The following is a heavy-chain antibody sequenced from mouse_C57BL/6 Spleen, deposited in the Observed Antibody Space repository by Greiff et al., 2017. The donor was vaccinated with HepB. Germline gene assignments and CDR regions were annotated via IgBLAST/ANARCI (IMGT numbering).Heavy chain of an antibody. D-gene: IGHD1-1*01. CDR3: TTGGYYGSSQFAY. CDR1: GFNIKDDY. V-gene: IGHV14-4*01. Sequence: EVQLVESGAELVRPGASVKLSCTASGFNIKDDYMHWVKQRPEQGLEWIGWIDPENGDTEYASKFQGKATITADTSSNTAYLQLSSLTSEDTAVYYCTTGGYYGSSQFAYWGQGTLVTVSA. CDR2: IDPENGDT. J-gene: IGHJ3*01.